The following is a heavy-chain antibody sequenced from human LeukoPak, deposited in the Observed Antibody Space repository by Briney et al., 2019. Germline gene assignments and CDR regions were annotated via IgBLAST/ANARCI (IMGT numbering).Heavy chain of an antibody. J-gene: IGHJ4*02. CDR1: GFTFDDYA. CDR2: ISGSGVGT. Sequence: GRSLRLSCAASGFTFDDYAMHWVRQAPGKGLEWVSSISGSGVGTYYADSVKGRFTISRDNSWNTLYLQMSSLRAEDTAVYYCAKDRRGYFDYWGQGTLVTVSS. V-gene: IGHV3-23*01. D-gene: IGHD3-10*01. CDR3: AKDRRGYFDY.